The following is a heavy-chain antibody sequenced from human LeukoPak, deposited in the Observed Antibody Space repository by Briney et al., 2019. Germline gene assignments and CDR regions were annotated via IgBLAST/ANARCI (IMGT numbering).Heavy chain of an antibody. CDR1: GLTFSDYY. J-gene: IGHJ4*02. D-gene: IGHD6-19*01. V-gene: IGHV3-11*01. Sequence: VGSLRLSCAASGLTFSDYYMGWIRQAPGKGLEWVSYISSSGSTIYYADSVKGRFTISRDNAKNSLYLQMNSLRAEDTAVYYCARDGAPGYSSGWYPLYFDYWGQGTLVTVSS. CDR2: ISSSGSTI. CDR3: ARDGAPGYSSGWYPLYFDY.